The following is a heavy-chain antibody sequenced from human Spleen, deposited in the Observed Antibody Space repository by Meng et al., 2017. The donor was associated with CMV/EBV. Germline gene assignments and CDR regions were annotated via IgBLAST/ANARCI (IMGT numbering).Heavy chain of an antibody. D-gene: IGHD3-22*01. Sequence: EVQLVESGGGLVKPGGSLRLSCAASGSTSRGYTVNWVRQAPGKGLEWVSSISSSSSYIYYADSVKGRFTISRDNAKNSLYLQMNSLRAEDTAVYYCARDIGGPLYYYDSSGYYSLFGAFDIWGQGTMVTVSS. CDR2: ISSSSSYI. V-gene: IGHV3-21*01. J-gene: IGHJ3*02. CDR1: GSTSRGYT. CDR3: ARDIGGPLYYYDSSGYYSLFGAFDI.